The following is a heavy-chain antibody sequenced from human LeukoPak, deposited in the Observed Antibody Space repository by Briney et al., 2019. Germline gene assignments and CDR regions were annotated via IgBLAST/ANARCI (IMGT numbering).Heavy chain of an antibody. CDR1: GFTFSSYE. Sequence: GGSLRLSCAASGFTFSSYEMNWVRQAPGKGLEWVSYTSSSGSTIYYADSVKGRFTISRDNAKNSLYLQMNSLRAEDTAVYYCAIDIPHYYNGMDVWGQGTTVTVSS. V-gene: IGHV3-48*03. CDR3: AIDIPHYYNGMDV. CDR2: TSSSGSTI. J-gene: IGHJ6*02.